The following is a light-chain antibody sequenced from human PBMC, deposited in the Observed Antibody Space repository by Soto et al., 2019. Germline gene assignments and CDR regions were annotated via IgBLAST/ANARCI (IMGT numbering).Light chain of an antibody. CDR2: GAS. CDR1: QSVSSSN. V-gene: IGKV3-20*01. Sequence: EIVLTQSPGTLSLSPGERATLSCRASQSVSSSNLAWYQQKPGQAPRLLIYGASGRATGIPDRFSGSGSGTDFTLTISRLEPEDFAVYYCQQYGSSSYTFGQGTKLEIK. CDR3: QQYGSSSYT. J-gene: IGKJ2*01.